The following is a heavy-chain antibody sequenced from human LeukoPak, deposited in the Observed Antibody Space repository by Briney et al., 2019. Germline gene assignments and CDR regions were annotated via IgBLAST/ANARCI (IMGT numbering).Heavy chain of an antibody. D-gene: IGHD3-22*01. V-gene: IGHV3-53*01. CDR1: GFAVSSNY. CDR3: ARVLVVGPYDAFDI. J-gene: IGHJ3*02. CDR2: IYSGGST. Sequence: PGGSLRLSCAASGFAVSSNYMSWVRQAPGKGLEWVSVIYSGGSTYYADSVKGRFTISRDNSKNTLYLQMNSLRAEDTAVYYCARVLVVGPYDAFDIWGQGTMVTVSS.